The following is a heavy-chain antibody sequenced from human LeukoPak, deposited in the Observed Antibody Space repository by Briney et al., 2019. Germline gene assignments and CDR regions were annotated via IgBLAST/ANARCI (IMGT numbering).Heavy chain of an antibody. J-gene: IGHJ4*02. D-gene: IGHD3-22*01. V-gene: IGHV4-34*01. CDR1: GGSFSGYY. Sequence: PSETLPLTCAVYGGSFSGYYWSWIRQPPGKGLEWIGEINHSGSTNYNPSLKSRVTISVDTSKNQFSLKLSSVTAADTAVYYCAREAGDYYDSSGYSNYWGQGTLVTVSS. CDR3: AREAGDYYDSSGYSNY. CDR2: INHSGST.